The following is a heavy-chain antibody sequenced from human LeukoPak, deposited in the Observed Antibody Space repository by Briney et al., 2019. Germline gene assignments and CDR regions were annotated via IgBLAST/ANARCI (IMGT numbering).Heavy chain of an antibody. J-gene: IGHJ5*02. CDR1: GYSFTSYW. CDR2: IYPGDSDT. V-gene: IGHV5-51*01. CDR3: ATLSSRVQLPDFNWFDP. D-gene: IGHD2-2*01. Sequence: GESLKISCKGSGYSFTSYWIGWVRQMPGKGLEWMGIIYPGDSDTRYSPSFQGQVTISADKSISTAYLQWSSLKASDTAMYYCATLSSRVQLPDFNWFDPWGQGTLVSVSS.